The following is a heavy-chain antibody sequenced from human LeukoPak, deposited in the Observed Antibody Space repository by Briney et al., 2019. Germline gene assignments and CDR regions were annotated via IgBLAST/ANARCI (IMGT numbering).Heavy chain of an antibody. CDR2: IFYTGST. J-gene: IGHJ4*02. CDR1: GDSISNYY. D-gene: IGHD3-10*01. Sequence: TSETLSLTCTVSGDSISNYYWAWVRQPPGKGLDWIGHIFYTGSTNYNPSLKSRVSISVDTSKNQFSLKVSSVTTADTAVYYCARLPLVRGSFDFDYWGQGTLVTVSS. CDR3: ARLPLVRGSFDFDY. V-gene: IGHV4-59*01.